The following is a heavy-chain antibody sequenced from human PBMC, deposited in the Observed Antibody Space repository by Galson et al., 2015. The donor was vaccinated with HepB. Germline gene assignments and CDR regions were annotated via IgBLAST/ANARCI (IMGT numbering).Heavy chain of an antibody. CDR1: GFTFSDYG. CDR2: ISFAGSNK. J-gene: IGHJ3*01. CDR3: AKDIRGHIVGSTADG. Sequence: SLRLSCAASGFTFSDYGMHWVRQAPGKGLEWVAVISFAGSNKYYADSLKGRFTISRDDSKNTLYLQMNSLRTDDTAVYYCAKDIRGHIVGSTADGWGQGIMVTVSS. V-gene: IGHV3-30*18. D-gene: IGHD1-26*01.